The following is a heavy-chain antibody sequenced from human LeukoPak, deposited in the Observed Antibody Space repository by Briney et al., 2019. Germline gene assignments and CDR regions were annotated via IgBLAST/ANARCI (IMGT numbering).Heavy chain of an antibody. Sequence: SETLSLTCAVYGGSFSGYYWSWIRQPPGKGLEWTGEINHSGSTNYNPSLKSRVTISVDTSKNQFSLKLSSVTAADTAVYYCARSYDSSGYYSAFDIWGQGTMVTVSS. CDR1: GGSFSGYY. CDR3: ARSYDSSGYYSAFDI. CDR2: INHSGST. D-gene: IGHD3-22*01. J-gene: IGHJ3*02. V-gene: IGHV4-34*01.